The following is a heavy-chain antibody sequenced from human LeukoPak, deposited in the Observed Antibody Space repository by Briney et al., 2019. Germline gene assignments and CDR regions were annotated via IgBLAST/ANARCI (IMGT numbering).Heavy chain of an antibody. V-gene: IGHV3-53*01. CDR3: AREGDHYYGSGSYY. CDR2: IYSGGST. D-gene: IGHD3-10*01. J-gene: IGHJ4*02. CDR1: GFTVSSNY. Sequence: GGSLRLSCAASGFTVSSNYMSWVRQAPGKGLEGGSVIYSGGSTYYADSVKGRFTISRDNYKNTLYLQMNSLRAEGTAVYYCAREGDHYYGSGSYYWGQGTLVTVSS.